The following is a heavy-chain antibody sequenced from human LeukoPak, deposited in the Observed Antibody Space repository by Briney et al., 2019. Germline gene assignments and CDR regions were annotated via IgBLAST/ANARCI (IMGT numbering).Heavy chain of an antibody. CDR1: GYTFTGYY. D-gene: IGHD2-15*01. Sequence: ASVKVSCKASGYTFTGYYIHWERQAPGQGLEWMGWINPNSGGTNYAQKFQGRVTMTRDTSISTAYMELSRLTSDDTAVYYCARGILYCSGGSCYGYFDYWGQGTLVTVSS. CDR2: INPNSGGT. V-gene: IGHV1-2*02. J-gene: IGHJ4*02. CDR3: ARGILYCSGGSCYGYFDY.